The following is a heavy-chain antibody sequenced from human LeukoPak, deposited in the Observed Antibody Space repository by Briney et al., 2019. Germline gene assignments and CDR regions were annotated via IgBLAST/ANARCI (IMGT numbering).Heavy chain of an antibody. J-gene: IGHJ4*02. V-gene: IGHV3-48*03. D-gene: IGHD3-10*01. CDR3: ARDWATTWYGEYFDH. CDR2: ISGSGENI. Sequence: GGSLRLSCAASGFTFSSYEMNWVRQAPGKGLEWVSHISGSGENIYYADSVKGRFTISRDNTKNLLYPQMNSLRAEDTAVYYCARDWATTWYGEYFDHWGQGTLVTVSS. CDR1: GFTFSSYE.